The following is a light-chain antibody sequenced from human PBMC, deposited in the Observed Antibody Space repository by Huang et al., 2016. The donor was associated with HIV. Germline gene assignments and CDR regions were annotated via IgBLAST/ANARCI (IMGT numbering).Light chain of an antibody. V-gene: IGKV1-39*01. CDR2: SAS. J-gene: IGKJ5*01. CDR1: QNINTY. CDR3: QQGYSALIT. Sequence: DILLTQSPSSLSASVGDRVTITCRASQNINTYLNWYQQKPGKAPNLLIHSASTLLTGVPSRFSGSGSGTDFTLTVNSLQPEDSATYYCQQGYSALITFGQGTRL.